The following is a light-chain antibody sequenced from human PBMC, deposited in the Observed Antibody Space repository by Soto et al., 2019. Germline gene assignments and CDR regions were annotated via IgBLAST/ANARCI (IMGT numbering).Light chain of an antibody. CDR2: GTS. J-gene: IGKJ1*01. Sequence: EIVLTQSPGTLSLSPGERATLSCRASQSVRSSYFAWYQQKPGQAPRLLIYGTSSRATGIPDRFSGSGSGTAFTLTISKLEPEDSAVYYCHQYGASQTFGQGTKVDI. V-gene: IGKV3-20*01. CDR3: HQYGASQT. CDR1: QSVRSSY.